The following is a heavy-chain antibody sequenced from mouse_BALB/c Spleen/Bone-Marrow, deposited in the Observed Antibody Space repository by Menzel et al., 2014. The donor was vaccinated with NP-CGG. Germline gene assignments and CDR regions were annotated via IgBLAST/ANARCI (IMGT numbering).Heavy chain of an antibody. Sequence: QVQLQQPGAELVKPGASVKLPCKASGYTFTSYYMYWVKLRPGQGLEWFGEINPSNGGTNFNEKFRNKATLTVDKSSSTAYMQLSSLTSEDSAVYYCSRGRRDALDYWGQGTSVTVSS. V-gene: IGHV1S81*02. CDR3: SRGRRDALDY. CDR1: GYTFTSYY. CDR2: INPSNGGT. J-gene: IGHJ4*01.